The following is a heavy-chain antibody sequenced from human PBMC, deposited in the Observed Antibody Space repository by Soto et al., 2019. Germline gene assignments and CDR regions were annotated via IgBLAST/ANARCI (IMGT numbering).Heavy chain of an antibody. J-gene: IGHJ3*02. V-gene: IGHV1-3*01. Sequence: VSVEPCSKDRGYALKSCAMRWVRQANRQRLEWMGWINAGNGNTKYSQKFQGRVTITRDTSASTAYMELSSLRSEDTAVYYCARDLAFDIWGQGTMVTVSS. CDR3: ARDLAFDI. CDR2: INAGNGNT. CDR1: GYALKSCA.